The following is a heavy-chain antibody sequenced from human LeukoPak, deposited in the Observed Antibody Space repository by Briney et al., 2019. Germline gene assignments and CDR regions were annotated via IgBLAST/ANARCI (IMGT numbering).Heavy chain of an antibody. Sequence: PGGSLRLSCAASGFTFSSYWMHWVRQAPGTGRVWVSRISSDGTNTYYADSVKGRFCISRDNAKNTLYLQMNSLRAEDTAMYYCARVYYYYYMDVWGRGTTVTVSS. J-gene: IGHJ6*03. CDR3: ARVYYYYYMDV. CDR1: GFTFSSYW. V-gene: IGHV3-74*01. CDR2: ISSDGTNT.